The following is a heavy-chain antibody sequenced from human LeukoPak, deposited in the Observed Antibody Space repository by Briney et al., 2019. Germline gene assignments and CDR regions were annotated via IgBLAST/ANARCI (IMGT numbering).Heavy chain of an antibody. CDR2: ISYGGSNK. CDR1: GFTFSSYA. Sequence: GGPLRLSCAASGFTFSSYAMHWVRQAPGKGLEWVAVISYGGSNKYYADSVKGRFTISRDNSKNTLYLQMNSLRAEDTAVYYCARAPPLDGDSRPYWGQGTLVTVSS. D-gene: IGHD4-17*01. V-gene: IGHV3-30-3*01. CDR3: ARAPPLDGDSRPY. J-gene: IGHJ4*02.